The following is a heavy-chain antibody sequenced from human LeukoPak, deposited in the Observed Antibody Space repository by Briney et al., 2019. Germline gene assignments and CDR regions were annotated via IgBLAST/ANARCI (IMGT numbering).Heavy chain of an antibody. D-gene: IGHD2-15*01. CDR3: AREDVGYCDGGSCPYYFDY. CDR1: GGSINNYY. V-gene: IGHV4-4*07. J-gene: IGHJ4*02. Sequence: SETLSLTCTVSGGSINNYYWSWIRQPAGKGLEWVGRIYSSGNTNYNPSLKNRATLSVDTSNNQFSLGLNSVTAADTAVYYCAREDVGYCDGGSCPYYFDYWGQGTLVTVSS. CDR2: IYSSGNT.